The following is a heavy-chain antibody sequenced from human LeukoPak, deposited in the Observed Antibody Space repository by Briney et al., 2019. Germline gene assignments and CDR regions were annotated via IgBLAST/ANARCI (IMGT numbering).Heavy chain of an antibody. J-gene: IGHJ4*02. CDR2: IKSKTDGGTT. Sequence: KTGGSLRLSCAASGFTFSDYYMSWIRQAPGKGLEWVGRIKSKTDGGTTDYAAPVKGRFTISRDDSKNTLYLQMNSLKTEDTAVYYCTTDYGDESAINDYWGQGTLVTVSS. CDR1: GFTFSDYY. CDR3: TTDYGDESAINDY. D-gene: IGHD4-17*01. V-gene: IGHV3-15*01.